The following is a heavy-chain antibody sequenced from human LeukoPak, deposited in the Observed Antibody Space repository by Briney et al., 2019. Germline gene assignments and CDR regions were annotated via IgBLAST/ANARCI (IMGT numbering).Heavy chain of an antibody. J-gene: IGHJ4*02. CDR2: INSDGSST. CDR1: GFTFSNYW. Sequence: GGSLRLSCAASGFTFSNYWMHWVRQAPGKGLVWVSRINSDGSSTTYADSVKGRFTISRDNAKNALYLQMNSLRAEDTAVYYCAKGGATVIDYWGQGTLVTVSS. V-gene: IGHV3-74*01. D-gene: IGHD4-17*01. CDR3: AKGGATVIDY.